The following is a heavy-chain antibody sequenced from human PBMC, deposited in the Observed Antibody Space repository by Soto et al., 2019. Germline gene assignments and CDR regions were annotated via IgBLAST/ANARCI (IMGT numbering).Heavy chain of an antibody. CDR3: ARVSWMDDTDVLTGDGNDYSMDV. J-gene: IGHJ6*02. CDR2: INSKSRCN. Sequence: SVKLSFQAAGYTPHGGYSHWVRQAPGQGLEWMGWINSKSRCNKYERKFQGSVSMTLDTATNKAYMELSSLSSKDTAVYYCARVSWMDDTDVLTGDGNDYSMDVWGQGTTVTVSS. D-gene: IGHD3-9*01. CDR1: GYTPHGGY. V-gene: IGHV1-2*04.